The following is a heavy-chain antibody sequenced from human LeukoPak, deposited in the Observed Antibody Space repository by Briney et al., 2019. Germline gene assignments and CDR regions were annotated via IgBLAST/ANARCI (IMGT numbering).Heavy chain of an antibody. Sequence: SETLSLTCTVSGGSIRNYYWSWIRQPPGKGLEWIGYIYYSGSTNYNPSLKSRVTISVDTSKNQFSLKLSSVTAADTAVYYCARGYSSSWYFDWFDPWGQGTLVTVSS. V-gene: IGHV4-59*08. CDR1: GGSIRNYY. CDR3: ARGYSSSWYFDWFDP. CDR2: IYYSGST. J-gene: IGHJ5*02. D-gene: IGHD6-13*01.